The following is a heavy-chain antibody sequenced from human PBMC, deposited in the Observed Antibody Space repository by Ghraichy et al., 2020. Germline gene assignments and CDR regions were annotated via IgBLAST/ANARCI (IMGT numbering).Heavy chain of an antibody. D-gene: IGHD1-26*01. Sequence: SETLSLTCTVSGGSISSYYWSWIRQPPGKGLEWIGYIYYSGSTNYNPSLKSRVTISVDTSKNQFSLKLSSVTAADTAVYYCARVRGIVGATTVGWFDPWGQGTLVTVSS. J-gene: IGHJ5*02. CDR1: GGSISSYY. V-gene: IGHV4-59*01. CDR2: IYYSGST. CDR3: ARVRGIVGATTVGWFDP.